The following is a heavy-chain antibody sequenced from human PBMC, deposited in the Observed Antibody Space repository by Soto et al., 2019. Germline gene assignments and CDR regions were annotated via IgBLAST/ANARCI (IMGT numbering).Heavy chain of an antibody. V-gene: IGHV1-18*01. CDR1: GYTFTSYG. CDR2: LSAYNGNT. D-gene: IGHD6-19*01. CDR3: ARDDRIVAVAGTMGDY. J-gene: IGHJ4*02. Sequence: ASVKVSCKASGYTFTSYGISWVRQAPVQGLEWMVWLSAYNGNTNYAQKLQGRVTMTTDTSTSTAYMELRSLRSDDTAVYYCARDDRIVAVAGTMGDYWGQGTLVTVSS.